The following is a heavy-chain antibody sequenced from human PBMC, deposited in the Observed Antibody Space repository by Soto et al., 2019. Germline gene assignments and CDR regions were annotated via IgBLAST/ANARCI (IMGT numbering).Heavy chain of an antibody. CDR2: ISAYNGNT. CDR3: ARVSRREYSSSSLSDY. V-gene: IGHV1-18*01. J-gene: IGHJ4*02. CDR1: GYTFTSYG. D-gene: IGHD6-6*01. Sequence: QVQLVQSGAEVKKPGASVKVSCKASGYTFTSYGISWVRQAPGQGLEWMGWISAYNGNTNYAQKRQGRVTLTTDTSTSTAYMELRSLRSDDTAVDYCARVSRREYSSSSLSDYWGQGTLVTVSS.